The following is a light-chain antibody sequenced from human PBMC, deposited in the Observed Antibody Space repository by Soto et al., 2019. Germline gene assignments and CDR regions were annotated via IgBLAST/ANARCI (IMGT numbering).Light chain of an antibody. CDR2: EVT. V-gene: IGLV2-8*01. J-gene: IGLJ2*01. Sequence: QSALTQPPSASGSPGQSVTIPCTGTSNDIGEYHYVSWYQQHPGKAPKLMIYEVTQRPSGVPHRFSGSKSGNTASLTVSGLQPEDEADYYCTSYAGSDNPVLFGGGTKLTVI. CDR3: TSYAGSDNPVL. CDR1: SNDIGEYHY.